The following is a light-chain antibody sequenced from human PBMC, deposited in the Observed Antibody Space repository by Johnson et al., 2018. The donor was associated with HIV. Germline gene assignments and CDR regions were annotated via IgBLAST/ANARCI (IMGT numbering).Light chain of an antibody. J-gene: IGLJ1*01. V-gene: IGLV1-51*01. CDR2: VNN. Sequence: QPVLTQPPSVSAAPGQKVTISCSGSSSNIGNNYVSWYQQLPGTAPKLLIYVNNKRPSGIPDRFSGSKSGTSATLGITGLQTGDEADYYCGTWDSSLSASYVFGNGTKVTLL. CDR1: SSNIGNNY. CDR3: GTWDSSLSASYV.